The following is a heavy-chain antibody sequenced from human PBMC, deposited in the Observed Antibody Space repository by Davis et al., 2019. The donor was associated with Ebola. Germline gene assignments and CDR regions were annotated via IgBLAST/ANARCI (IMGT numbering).Heavy chain of an antibody. D-gene: IGHD1-26*01. CDR1: GFTFSGSA. J-gene: IGHJ4*02. Sequence: GESLKISCAASGFTFSGSAMHWVRQPPRKGLEWVGFIRNKAYGGTTEYAASVKGRFTISRDDSGNIAYLQMNSLKIEDTAVYYCARESGGGIDYWGQGTLVTVPS. CDR3: ARESGGGIDY. CDR2: IRNKAYGGTT. V-gene: IGHV3-49*04.